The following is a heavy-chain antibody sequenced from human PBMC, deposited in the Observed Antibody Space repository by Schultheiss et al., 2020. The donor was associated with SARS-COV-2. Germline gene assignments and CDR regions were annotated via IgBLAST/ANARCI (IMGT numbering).Heavy chain of an antibody. J-gene: IGHJ4*02. Sequence: SVKVSCKASGGTFSSYAISWVRQAPGQGLEWMGGIIPIFGTANYAQKFQGRVTMTRDTSISTAYMELSRLRSDDTAVYYCAKKGITGTYDYWGQGTLVTVSS. CDR2: IIPIFGTA. CDR3: AKKGITGTYDY. V-gene: IGHV1-69*05. D-gene: IGHD1-20*01. CDR1: GGTFSSYA.